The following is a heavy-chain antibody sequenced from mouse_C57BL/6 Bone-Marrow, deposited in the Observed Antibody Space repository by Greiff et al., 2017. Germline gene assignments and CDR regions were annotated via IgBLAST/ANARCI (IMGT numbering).Heavy chain of an antibody. V-gene: IGHV5-6*01. CDR1: GFTFSSYG. Sequence: EVKLVESGGDLVKPGGSLKLSCAASGFTFSSYGMSWVRQTPDKRLEWVATISSGGSYTYYPDSVKGRFTISRDNAKNTLYLQMSSLKSEDTAMYYCARHRDYYYAMDYWGQGTSVTVSS. CDR3: ARHRDYYYAMDY. J-gene: IGHJ4*01. CDR2: ISSGGSYT.